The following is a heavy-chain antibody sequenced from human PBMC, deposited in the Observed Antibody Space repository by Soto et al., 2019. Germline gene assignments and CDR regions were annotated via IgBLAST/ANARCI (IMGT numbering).Heavy chain of an antibody. CDR3: ARHWYSWNYKNWFDP. Sequence: GESLKISCKGSGYSFTSYWISWVRQMPGKGLEWMGRIDPSDSYTNYSPSFQGHVTISADKSISTAYLQWSSLKASDTAMYYCARHWYSWNYKNWFDPWGQGTLVTVSS. J-gene: IGHJ5*02. CDR2: IDPSDSYT. V-gene: IGHV5-10-1*01. CDR1: GYSFTSYW. D-gene: IGHD1-7*01.